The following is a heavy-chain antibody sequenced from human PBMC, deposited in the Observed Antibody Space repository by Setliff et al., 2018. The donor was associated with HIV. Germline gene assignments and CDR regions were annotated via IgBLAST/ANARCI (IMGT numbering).Heavy chain of an antibody. J-gene: IGHJ4*02. CDR1: GGSFSGYY. CDR3: ARSAYDSSGLPY. CDR2: INHSGST. V-gene: IGHV4-34*01. Sequence: SETLSLTCAVSGGSFSGYYWGWIRQPPGKGLEWIGEINHSGSTNYNPSLKSRVTISVDTSKNQFSLNLSSVTAADTAVYYCARSAYDSSGLPYWGQGTLVTVSS. D-gene: IGHD3-22*01.